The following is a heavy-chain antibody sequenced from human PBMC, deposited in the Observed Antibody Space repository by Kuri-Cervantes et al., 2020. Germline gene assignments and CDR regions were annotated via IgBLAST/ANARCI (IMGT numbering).Heavy chain of an antibody. D-gene: IGHD3-22*01. Sequence: GESLKISCKVSGYSFSTYWIGWVRQMPGKGLEWMGIIYPGDSDTRYSPSFQGQVTISADKSISTAYLQWSSLKASDTAMYYCVRFSNYYDSTGYYGYWGQGTLVTVSS. CDR3: VRFSNYYDSTGYYGY. CDR1: GYSFSTYW. V-gene: IGHV5-51*01. CDR2: IYPGDSDT. J-gene: IGHJ4*02.